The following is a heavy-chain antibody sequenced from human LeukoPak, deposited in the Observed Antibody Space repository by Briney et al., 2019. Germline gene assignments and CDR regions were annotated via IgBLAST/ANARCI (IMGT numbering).Heavy chain of an antibody. Sequence: PGGSLRLSCAASGFMFDDYAMHWVRQAPGKGLEWVSGISWNSGSTGYADSVKGRFTISRDNAKNSLYLQMNSLRAEDTALYYCAKRRSSTTGSPFDCWGQGTLVTVSS. J-gene: IGHJ4*02. CDR1: GFMFDDYA. CDR2: ISWNSGST. CDR3: AKRRSSTTGSPFDC. D-gene: IGHD1-1*01. V-gene: IGHV3-9*01.